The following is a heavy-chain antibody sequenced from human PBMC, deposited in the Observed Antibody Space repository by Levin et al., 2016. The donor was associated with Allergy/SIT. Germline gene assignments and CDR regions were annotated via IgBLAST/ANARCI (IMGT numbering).Heavy chain of an antibody. CDR3: ARVGTYYDILTGYFGY. D-gene: IGHD3-9*01. Sequence: WIRQPPGKGLEWVSYISSSSSTIYYADSVKGRFTISRDNAKNSLYLQMNSLRDEDTAVYYCARVGTYYDILTGYFGYWGQGTLVTVSS. V-gene: IGHV3-48*02. J-gene: IGHJ4*02. CDR2: ISSSSSTI.